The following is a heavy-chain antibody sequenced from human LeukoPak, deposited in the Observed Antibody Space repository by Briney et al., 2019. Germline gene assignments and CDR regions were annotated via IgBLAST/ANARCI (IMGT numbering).Heavy chain of an antibody. J-gene: IGHJ4*02. CDR2: ISGSGGST. CDR3: ARTNYYDSSGYYDY. Sequence: GGSLRLSCAASGFTFSSYAMSWVRQAPGKGLEWVSAISGSGGSTGYADSVKGRFTISRDNAKNSLYLQMNSLRAEDTALYHCARTNYYDSSGYYDYWGQGTLVTVSS. CDR1: GFTFSSYA. D-gene: IGHD3-22*01. V-gene: IGHV3-20*01.